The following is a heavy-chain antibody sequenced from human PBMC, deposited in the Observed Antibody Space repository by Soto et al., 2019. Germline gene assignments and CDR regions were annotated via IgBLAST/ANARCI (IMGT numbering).Heavy chain of an antibody. Sequence: QVQLQESGPGLVKPSGTLSLTCAVSGGSISSSNWWSWVRQPPGKGLEWIGEIYHSGSTNYNPSLKSRVTISVDKSKNQFSLKLSSVTAADTAVYYCAGASSTSYSGSYERGYYYGMDVWGQGTTVTVSS. CDR2: IYHSGST. CDR1: GGSISSSNW. D-gene: IGHD1-26*01. J-gene: IGHJ6*02. CDR3: AGASSTSYSGSYERGYYYGMDV. V-gene: IGHV4-4*02.